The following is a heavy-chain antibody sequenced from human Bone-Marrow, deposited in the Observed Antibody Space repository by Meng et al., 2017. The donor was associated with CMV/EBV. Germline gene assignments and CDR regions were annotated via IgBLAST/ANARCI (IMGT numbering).Heavy chain of an antibody. Sequence: GGSLRLSCAASGFTFSDYALHWVRQAPGKGLEWVSGINRKSDRIGYADSAKGRFTISRDNGKKSLHLQMNSLRAEDTALYYCVRDIGVAEITESTKYYSALDVWGQGTTATVSS. CDR1: GFTFSDYA. D-gene: IGHD3-16*01. CDR3: VRDIGVAEITESTKYYSALDV. J-gene: IGHJ6*02. V-gene: IGHV3-9*01. CDR2: INRKSDRI.